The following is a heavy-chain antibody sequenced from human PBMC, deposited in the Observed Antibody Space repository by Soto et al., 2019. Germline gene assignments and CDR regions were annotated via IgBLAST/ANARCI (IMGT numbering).Heavy chain of an antibody. CDR1: GYSFTSYW. D-gene: IGHD2-2*01. CDR3: ARLERTHRDARCSSTRRICFFLSEYFQH. J-gene: IGHJ1*01. CDR2: IYPGDSDT. Sequence: PGESLKISCKGSGYSFTSYWIGWVRQMPGKGLEWMGIIYPGDSDTRYSPSFQGQVTISADKSISTAYLQWSSLKASDTAMYYCARLERTHRDARCSSTRRICFFLSEYFQHWGQGTLVTVSS. V-gene: IGHV5-51*01.